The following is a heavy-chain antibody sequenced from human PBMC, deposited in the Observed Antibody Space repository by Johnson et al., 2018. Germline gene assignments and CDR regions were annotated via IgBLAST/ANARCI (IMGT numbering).Heavy chain of an antibody. CDR1: GFTFDDYA. J-gene: IGHJ6*03. V-gene: IGHV3-9*01. Sequence: EVQLVESGGGLVQPGRSLRLSCAASGFTFDDYAMHWVRQAPGKGLEWVSSISWNSAYTDYADSVKGRLNISRDNAKNSLYLQMNSLRAEDTAVYYCARGGDYYYYYYMDVWGKGTTVTVSS. CDR3: ARGGDYYYYYYMDV. CDR2: ISWNSAYT.